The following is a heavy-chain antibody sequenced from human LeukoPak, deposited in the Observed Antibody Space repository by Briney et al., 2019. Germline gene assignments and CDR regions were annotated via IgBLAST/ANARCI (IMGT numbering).Heavy chain of an antibody. CDR2: IAADGKDK. Sequence: PGRSLRLSCAASGFTFSTYALHWVRQAPGKGLEWVAVIAADGKDKHHADSVKGRLTISRDNSKNTLYLQMNSLRTEDTAVYYCARAYSSYDLSRFYYYYYYMDVWGQGALVTVSS. CDR1: GFTFSTYA. J-gene: IGHJ6*03. D-gene: IGHD5-12*01. V-gene: IGHV3-30*04. CDR3: ARAYSSYDLSRFYYYYYYMDV.